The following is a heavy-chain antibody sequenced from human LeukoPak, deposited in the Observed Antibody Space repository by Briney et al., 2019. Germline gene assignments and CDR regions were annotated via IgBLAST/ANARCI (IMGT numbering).Heavy chain of an antibody. Sequence: SETLSLTCAVYGGSFSGYYWSWIRQPPGKGLEWIGEINHSGSTNYNPSLKSRVTISVDTSKNQFSLKLSSVTAADTVVYYCARLRGYSYGWWGNFDYWGQGTLVTVSS. V-gene: IGHV4-34*01. J-gene: IGHJ4*02. CDR1: GGSFSGYY. D-gene: IGHD5-18*01. CDR3: ARLRGYSYGWWGNFDY. CDR2: INHSGST.